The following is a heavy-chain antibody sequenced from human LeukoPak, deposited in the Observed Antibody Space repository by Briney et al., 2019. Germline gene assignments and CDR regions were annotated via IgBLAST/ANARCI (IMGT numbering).Heavy chain of an antibody. CDR2: IRSKANSYAT. V-gene: IGHV3-73*01. D-gene: IGHD6-6*01. CDR1: GFTFSGSA. J-gene: IGHJ4*02. CDR3: TSHGSSSGG. Sequence: GGSLRLSCAASGFTFSGSAMHWVRQASGKGLEWVGRIRSKANSYATAYAASVKGRFTISRDDSKNTAYLQMNSLKTEDTAVYYCTSHGSSSGGGGQGTLVTVSS.